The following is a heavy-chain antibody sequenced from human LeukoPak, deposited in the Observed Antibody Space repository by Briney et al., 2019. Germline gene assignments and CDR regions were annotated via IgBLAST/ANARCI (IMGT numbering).Heavy chain of an antibody. D-gene: IGHD3-3*01. V-gene: IGHV4-34*01. J-gene: IGHJ4*02. Sequence: SETLSLTCAVYGGSFSGYYWSWIRQPPGKGLEWIGEINHSGSTNYNPSLKSRVTISVDTSKNQFSLKLSSVTAADTAVYYCARSLGFDGVAPFDYWGQGTLVTVSS. CDR3: ARSLGFDGVAPFDY. CDR2: INHSGST. CDR1: GGSFSGYY.